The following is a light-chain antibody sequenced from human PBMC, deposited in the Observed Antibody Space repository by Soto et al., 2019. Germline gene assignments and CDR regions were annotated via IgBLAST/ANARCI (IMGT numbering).Light chain of an antibody. CDR1: SSDIGSYNL. V-gene: IGLV2-23*01. CDR2: EGS. J-gene: IGLJ3*02. CDR3: CSYAGSTNWV. Sequence: QSALTQAASVSGSPGQSITISCAGSSSDIGSYNLVSWYQQHPGKAPKLMIYEGSKRPSGVSTRFSGSKSGNTASLTISGLQAEDEADYYCCSYAGSTNWVFGGGTKLTVL.